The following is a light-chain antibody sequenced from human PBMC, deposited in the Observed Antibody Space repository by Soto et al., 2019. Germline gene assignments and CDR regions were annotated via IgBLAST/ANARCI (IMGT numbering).Light chain of an antibody. CDR3: QQRSNWPPWT. V-gene: IGKV3-11*01. J-gene: IGKJ1*01. CDR1: QSVSSY. Sequence: EIVWTQSPATLSLSPGERATLSCRASQSVSSYLAWYQQKPGQAPRLLIYDASNRATGIPARFSGSGSGTDFTLTISSREPEDFAVYYCQQRSNWPPWTFGQGTKVEIK. CDR2: DAS.